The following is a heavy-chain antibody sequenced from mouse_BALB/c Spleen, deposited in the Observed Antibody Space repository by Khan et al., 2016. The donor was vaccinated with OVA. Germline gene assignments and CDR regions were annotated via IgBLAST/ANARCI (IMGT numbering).Heavy chain of an antibody. Sequence: VELVESGPGLVAPSQSLSITCTISGFPLTNYGVHWVRQPPGKGLEWLVVIWSDGSTTYNSALKSRLSISKDNSKSQVFLKMNSLQTDDKAMYYCARQPYYHYNIMDYWGQGTSVTVSS. D-gene: IGHD2-10*01. V-gene: IGHV2-6-1*01. J-gene: IGHJ4*01. CDR1: GFPLTNYG. CDR3: ARQPYYHYNIMDY. CDR2: IWSDGST.